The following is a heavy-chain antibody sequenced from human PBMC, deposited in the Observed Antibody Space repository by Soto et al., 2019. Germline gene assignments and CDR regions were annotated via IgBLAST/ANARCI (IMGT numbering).Heavy chain of an antibody. D-gene: IGHD4-4*01. CDR3: AKDQWATVTTSLDY. J-gene: IGHJ4*02. V-gene: IGHV3-23*01. CDR2: ISGSGGST. Sequence: GGSLRLSCAASGFTFSSYAMSWVRQAPGKGLEWVSAISGSGGSTYYADSVKGRFTISRDNSKNTLYLQMNSLRAEDTAVYYCAKDQWATVTTSLDYWGQGTLVTVSS. CDR1: GFTFSSYA.